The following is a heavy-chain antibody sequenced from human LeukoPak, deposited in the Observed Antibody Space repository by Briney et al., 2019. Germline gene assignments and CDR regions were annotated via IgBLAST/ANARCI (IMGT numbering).Heavy chain of an antibody. D-gene: IGHD4-17*01. CDR1: GGSISSSSYY. CDR3: ARWAYGDYWYFDL. CDR2: IYYSGST. Sequence: PSETLSLTCTVSGGSISSSSYYWGWIRQPPGKGLEWIGSIYYSGSTNYNPSLKSRVTISVDTSKNQFSLKLSSVTAADTAVYYCARWAYGDYWYFDLWGRGTLATVSS. J-gene: IGHJ2*01. V-gene: IGHV4-39*07.